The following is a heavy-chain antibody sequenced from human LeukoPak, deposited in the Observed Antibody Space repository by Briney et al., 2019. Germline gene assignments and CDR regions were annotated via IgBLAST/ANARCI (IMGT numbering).Heavy chain of an antibody. D-gene: IGHD4-17*01. CDR3: AKDWTTVTTEWFDP. CDR1: GFTFSSYG. J-gene: IGHJ5*02. CDR2: ISYDGSNK. V-gene: IGHV3-30*18. Sequence: GGSLRLSCAASGFTFSSYGMHWVRQAPGKGLEWVAVISYDGSNKYYADSVKGRFTISRDNSKNTLYLQMNSLRAEDTAVYYCAKDWTTVTTEWFDPWGQGTLVTVSS.